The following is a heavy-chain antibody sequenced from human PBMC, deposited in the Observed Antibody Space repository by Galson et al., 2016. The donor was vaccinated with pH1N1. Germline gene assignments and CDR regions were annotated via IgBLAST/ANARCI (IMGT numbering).Heavy chain of an antibody. CDR1: GVIFNSYA. Sequence: SGVIFNSYAINWVRQAPGQGLEWMGGIIAIFNTPNYAQDFQGRVTITADKPTTTVYLELSGLTYEDTAVYYCARARNYYGNEAFDIWGHGTMVIVSS. CDR2: IIAIFNTP. D-gene: IGHD3-22*01. V-gene: IGHV1-69*06. J-gene: IGHJ3*02. CDR3: ARARNYYGNEAFDI.